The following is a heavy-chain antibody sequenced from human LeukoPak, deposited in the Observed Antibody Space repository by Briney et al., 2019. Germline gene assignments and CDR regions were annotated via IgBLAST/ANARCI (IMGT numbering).Heavy chain of an antibody. CDR3: ARDSEKAGDY. Sequence: TGGSLRLSCAASGFTVSSNYMSWVRQAPGKGLEWVSIIYSGGSTYYADSVKGRFTISRDNSKNTLYLQMNSLRAEDTAVYYCARDSEKAGDYWGQGTLVTVSS. V-gene: IGHV3-53*01. D-gene: IGHD3-10*01. J-gene: IGHJ4*02. CDR1: GFTVSSNY. CDR2: IYSGGST.